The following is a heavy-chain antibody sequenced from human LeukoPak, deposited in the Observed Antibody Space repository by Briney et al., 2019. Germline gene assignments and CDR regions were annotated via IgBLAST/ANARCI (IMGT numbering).Heavy chain of an antibody. Sequence: GGSLRLSCAASGFTFSDYYMSWIRQAPGKGLEWVSYISSSGSTIYYADSVKGRFTISRDNAKNSLYLQMNSLRAEDTAVYYCARELGYDFWSGYRGPFDYWGQGTLVTVSS. CDR1: GFTFSDYY. CDR2: ISSSGSTI. D-gene: IGHD3-3*01. J-gene: IGHJ4*02. V-gene: IGHV3-11*04. CDR3: ARELGYDFWSGYRGPFDY.